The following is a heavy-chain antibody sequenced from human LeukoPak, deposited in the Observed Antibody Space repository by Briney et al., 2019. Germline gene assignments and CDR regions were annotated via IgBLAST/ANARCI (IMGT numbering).Heavy chain of an antibody. Sequence: GGSLRLSCVVSGLTFSNFKMNWVRQAPGKGLEWVSYISDSGRTTFYADSVKGRFTISRDNAKNSLYLQMNSLRAEDTAVYYCARDGEGWYAHWGQGTLVTVSS. CDR1: GLTFSNFK. V-gene: IGHV3-48*03. CDR2: ISDSGRTT. J-gene: IGHJ4*02. CDR3: ARDGEGWYAH. D-gene: IGHD2-2*01.